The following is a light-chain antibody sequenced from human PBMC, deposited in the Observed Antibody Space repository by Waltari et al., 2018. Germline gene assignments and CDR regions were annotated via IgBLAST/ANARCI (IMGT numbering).Light chain of an antibody. CDR1: DSRIAPFG. CDR2: ENT. Sequence: QSVLTQAPSVSGAPGQSVTISCTGCDSRIAPFGVHWSQHLPGRDPKLLIYENTKRPSGVPDRFPGSKSGTSASLAIEGLQPEDEGDYYCQSYDNSLRGSLLFGGGTKVTV. V-gene: IGLV1-40*01. J-gene: IGLJ3*02. CDR3: QSYDNSLRGSLL.